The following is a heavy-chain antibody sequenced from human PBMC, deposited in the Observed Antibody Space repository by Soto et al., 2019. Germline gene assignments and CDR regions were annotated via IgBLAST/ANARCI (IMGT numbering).Heavy chain of an antibody. D-gene: IGHD3-22*01. Sequence: SETLSLTCTVSGGSISSYYWSWIRHPPGKGLEWIGYIYYSGSTNYNPALKSRVTISVDTSKNQFSLKLSSVTAADTAVYYCARDHPYYFDSSGRISSGGNWFDPWGQGTLVTVSS. CDR1: GGSISSYY. CDR2: IYYSGST. CDR3: ARDHPYYFDSSGRISSGGNWFDP. J-gene: IGHJ5*02. V-gene: IGHV4-59*01.